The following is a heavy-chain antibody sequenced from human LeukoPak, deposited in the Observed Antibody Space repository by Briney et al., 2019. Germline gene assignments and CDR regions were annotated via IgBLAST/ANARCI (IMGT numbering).Heavy chain of an antibody. Sequence: GGSLRLSCAASGFTFSSYRMNWVRQAPGKGLEWVSSISSSSTNIYYADSVKGRFTISRDNAKNTLYLQMNSLRAEDTAVYYCAKDGWGSYNFDYWGQGTLVTVSS. V-gene: IGHV3-21*04. CDR1: GFTFSSYR. CDR3: AKDGWGSYNFDY. J-gene: IGHJ4*02. CDR2: ISSSSTNI. D-gene: IGHD1-26*01.